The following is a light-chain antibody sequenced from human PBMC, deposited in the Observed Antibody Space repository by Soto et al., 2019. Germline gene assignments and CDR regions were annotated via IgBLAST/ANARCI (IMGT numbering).Light chain of an antibody. CDR3: QSYDSSLSGFYV. Sequence: QSVLTQPPSVSGAPGQRVTISCTGGRSNIGAAYGVHWYQHLPGTAPKLLIYDDSNRPSGVPDRFSGSKSGTSASLDITGLQAEDEADYYRQSYDSSLSGFYVFGTGTKVTVL. CDR1: RSNIGAAYG. V-gene: IGLV1-40*01. CDR2: DDS. J-gene: IGLJ1*01.